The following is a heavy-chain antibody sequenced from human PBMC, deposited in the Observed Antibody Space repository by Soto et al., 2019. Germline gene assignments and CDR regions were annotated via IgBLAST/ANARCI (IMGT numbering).Heavy chain of an antibody. CDR3: ASHMTTVTTSLDC. V-gene: IGHV3-23*01. J-gene: IGHJ4*02. CDR2: ISGSGGST. CDR1: GFTFSDYA. Sequence: EVQLLESGGGLVQPGGSLRLSCAASGFTFSDYAMTWVRQAPGKGLEWVSGISGSGGSTYYADAVKGRFTISRDNSKNPLYLQMNSLRAEDTAVYYWASHMTTVTTSLDCWGQGTLVTVSS. D-gene: IGHD4-17*01.